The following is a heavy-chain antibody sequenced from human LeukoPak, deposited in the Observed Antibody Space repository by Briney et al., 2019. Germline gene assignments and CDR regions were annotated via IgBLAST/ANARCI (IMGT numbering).Heavy chain of an antibody. CDR1: GYTFTGYY. CDR2: INPNSGDT. D-gene: IGHD2-21*01. J-gene: IGHJ3*01. CDR3: ARGGVIDAFDF. Sequence: GASVKVSCKASGYTFTGYYLHWVRQAPGQGLEWMGWINPNSGDTKSAQKFQGSVTMTRDTSISTAYMELSGLRSDDTAVFYCARGGVIDAFDFWGQGTMVTVSS. V-gene: IGHV1-2*02.